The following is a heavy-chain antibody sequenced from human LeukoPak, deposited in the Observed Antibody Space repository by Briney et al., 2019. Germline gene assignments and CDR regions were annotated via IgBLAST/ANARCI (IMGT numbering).Heavy chain of an antibody. V-gene: IGHV1-46*01. J-gene: IGHJ5*02. CDR2: ISPSGGST. D-gene: IGHD4-17*01. Sequence: ASVKVSCKAFGYTFTSNYMHWVRQAPGQGPEWMGVISPSGGSTTYAQKFQGRVTLTRDMSTSTDYLELSSLSSVTAADTAVYYCARYFYGDYWGGGLFDPWGQGTLVTVSS. CDR1: GYTFTSNY. CDR3: ARYFYGDYWGGGLFDP.